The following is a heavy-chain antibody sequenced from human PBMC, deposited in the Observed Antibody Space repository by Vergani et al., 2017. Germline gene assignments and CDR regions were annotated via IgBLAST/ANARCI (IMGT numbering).Heavy chain of an antibody. CDR3: ARASGSYPYYYGMDV. D-gene: IGHD1-26*01. J-gene: IGHJ6*02. V-gene: IGHV4-30-4*08. Sequence: QVQLQESGPGLVKPSQTLSLTCTVSGSSISSGDYHWSWICQPPGKGPEWIGYIYYSGGTYYNPSLKSRVTISVDTSKNQFSLKLSAVTAADTAVYYCARASGSYPYYYGMDVWGQGTTVTVSS. CDR1: GSSISSGDYH. CDR2: IYYSGGT.